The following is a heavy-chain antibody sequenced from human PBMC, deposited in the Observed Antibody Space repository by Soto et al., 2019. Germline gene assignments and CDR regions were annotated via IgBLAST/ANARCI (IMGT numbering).Heavy chain of an antibody. D-gene: IGHD3-3*01. V-gene: IGHV1-46*03. J-gene: IGHJ4*02. CDR2: INPSGGST. Sequence: ASVKVSCKASGYTFTSYYMHWVRQAPGQGLEWMGIINPSGGSTSYAQKFQGRVTMTRDTSTSTVYMELSSLRSEDTAVYYCARSASTGFLEWLSPNYFDYWGQGTLVTVSS. CDR1: GYTFTSYY. CDR3: ARSASTGFLEWLSPNYFDY.